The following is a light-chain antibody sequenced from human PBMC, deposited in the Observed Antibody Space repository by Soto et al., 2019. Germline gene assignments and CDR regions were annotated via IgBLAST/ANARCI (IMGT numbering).Light chain of an antibody. CDR1: QSISNH. Sequence: DIQMTQSPSSLSASVEDRVIITCRASQSISNHLNWYQQKPGKAPKLLIFAASSLQSGVPSRFSGSRSGPDFTLTISSLQPEDFATYYCQQYNSYSGTFGQGTKVDIK. CDR2: AAS. CDR3: QQYNSYSGT. J-gene: IGKJ1*01. V-gene: IGKV1-39*01.